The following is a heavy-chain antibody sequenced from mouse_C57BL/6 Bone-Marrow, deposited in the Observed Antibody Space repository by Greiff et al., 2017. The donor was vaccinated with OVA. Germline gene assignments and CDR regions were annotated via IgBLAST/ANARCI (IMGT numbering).Heavy chain of an antibody. CDR2: INPSNGGT. D-gene: IGHD1-1*01. V-gene: IGHV1-53*01. CDR1: GYTFTSYW. Sequence: QVQLQQPGTELVKPGASVKLSCKASGYTFTSYWMHWVKQRPGQGLEWIGNINPSNGGTNYNDKFKSKATLTVDKSSSTAYMQLSSLTSEDAAVYYCAKALRWWYFDVWGTGTTVTVSS. CDR3: AKALRWWYFDV. J-gene: IGHJ1*03.